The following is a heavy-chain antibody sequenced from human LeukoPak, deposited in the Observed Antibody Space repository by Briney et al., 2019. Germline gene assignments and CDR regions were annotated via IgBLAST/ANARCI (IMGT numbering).Heavy chain of an antibody. V-gene: IGHV2-70*11. D-gene: IGHD6-19*01. CDR3: ARIIRYTSGWGHDP. Sequence: ESGPTLVNPTQTLTLTCTFSGFSLSTSGMCVSWIRQPPGKALEWLARIDWDDDKYYSTSLKTRLTISKDTSKNQVVLTMTNMDPVDTATYYCARIIRYTSGWGHDPWGQGTLVTVSS. CDR2: IDWDDDK. CDR1: GFSLSTSGMC. J-gene: IGHJ5*02.